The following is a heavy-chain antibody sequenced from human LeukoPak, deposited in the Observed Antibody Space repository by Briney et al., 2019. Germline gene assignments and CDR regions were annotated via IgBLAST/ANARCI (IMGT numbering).Heavy chain of an antibody. D-gene: IGHD3-22*01. V-gene: IGHV1-18*01. CDR3: ARDHRGTMIVVVRPLDY. CDR2: ISAYNGNT. J-gene: IGHJ4*02. CDR1: GYTFTSYG. Sequence: ASVKVSCKASGYTFTSYGISWVRQPPGQGLEGMGWISAYNGNTNYAQKLQGRVTMTTDTSTSTAYMELRSLRSDDTAVYYCARDHRGTMIVVVRPLDYWGQGTLVTVSS.